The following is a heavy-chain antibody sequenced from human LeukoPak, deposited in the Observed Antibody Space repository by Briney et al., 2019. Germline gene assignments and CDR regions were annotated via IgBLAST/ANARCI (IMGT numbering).Heavy chain of an antibody. CDR1: GGSISSYY. CDR2: IYYSGST. CDR3: ARDPGDWGCDY. D-gene: IGHD7-27*01. Sequence: PSETLSLTCTVSGGSISSYYWSWIRQPPGKGLEWIGYIYYSGSTNYNPSLKSRVTISVDTSKNQFSLKLSSVTAADTAVYYCARDPGDWGCDYWGQGTLVTVSS. V-gene: IGHV4-59*12. J-gene: IGHJ4*02.